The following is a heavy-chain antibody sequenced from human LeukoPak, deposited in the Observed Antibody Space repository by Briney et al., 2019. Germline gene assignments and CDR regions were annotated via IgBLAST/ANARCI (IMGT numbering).Heavy chain of an antibody. Sequence: GGSLRLSCAASVFTFSIYGMHCVRQAPGKGLGWVAVILYDGSNKYYADSLRGRFTISRDNSKNTLYLQMNSLRAEDTAVYYCAKDTSSSYNWFDPWGQGTLVTVSS. V-gene: IGHV3-33*06. CDR3: AKDTSSSYNWFDP. D-gene: IGHD6-6*01. CDR1: VFTFSIYG. CDR2: ILYDGSNK. J-gene: IGHJ5*02.